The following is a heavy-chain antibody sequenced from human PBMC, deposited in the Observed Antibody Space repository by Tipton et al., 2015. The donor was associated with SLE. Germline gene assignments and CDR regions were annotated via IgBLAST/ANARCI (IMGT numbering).Heavy chain of an antibody. D-gene: IGHD6-19*01. CDR3: ATRQGSGWYQSFDY. Sequence: SLRLSCAASGFTVSSNYMTWVRQAPGKGLEWVANIKEDGGEKSYVDSVKGRFTTSRDNAKNSLYLQMDNLRPEDTAVYYCATRQGSGWYQSFDYWGQGSLVTVSS. CDR1: GFTVSSNY. J-gene: IGHJ4*02. V-gene: IGHV3-7*01. CDR2: IKEDGGEK.